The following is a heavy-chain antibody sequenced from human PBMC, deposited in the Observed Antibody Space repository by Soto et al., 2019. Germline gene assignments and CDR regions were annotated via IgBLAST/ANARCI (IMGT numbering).Heavy chain of an antibody. CDR1: GGSISSYY. J-gene: IGHJ4*02. V-gene: IGHV4-59*01. CDR2: IYYSGST. Sequence: QVQLQESGPGLVKPSETLSLTCTVSGGSISSYYWSWTRQPPGKGLEWIGYIYYSGSTNYNPSLKSRVTISVDTSTNQFSLKLSSVTAADTAVYYCARGYGDYVLDYWGQGTLVTVSS. CDR3: ARGYGDYVLDY. D-gene: IGHD4-17*01.